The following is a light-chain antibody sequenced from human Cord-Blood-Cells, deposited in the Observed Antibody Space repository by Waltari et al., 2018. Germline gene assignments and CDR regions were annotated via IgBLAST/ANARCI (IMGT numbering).Light chain of an antibody. CDR1: SSDAGRFNL. CDR2: EGS. CDR3: CSYAGSVV. Sequence: QSALTQPASVSGSPGQSITISCTGPSSDAGRFNLVSWYQQHPGKAPKLMIYEGSKRPSGFSNRFSGSKSGNTASLTISGLQAEDEADYYCCSYAGSVVFGGGTKLTVL. V-gene: IGLV2-23*01. J-gene: IGLJ2*01.